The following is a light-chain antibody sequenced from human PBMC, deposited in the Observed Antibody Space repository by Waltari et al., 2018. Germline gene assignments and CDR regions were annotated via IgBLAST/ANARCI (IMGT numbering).Light chain of an antibody. CDR2: LGS. CDR1: QSLLYSTGYNY. Sequence: EIVMTQSPLSLPVTPGEPASIYCRSSQSLLYSTGYNYRHWYLQQPGQSPQLLIYLGSNRASGVPDRFRGSGSGTDFTLKISRVEAEDVGVYYCMQAQQAPWTFGQGTKVEIK. V-gene: IGKV2-28*01. J-gene: IGKJ1*01. CDR3: MQAQQAPWT.